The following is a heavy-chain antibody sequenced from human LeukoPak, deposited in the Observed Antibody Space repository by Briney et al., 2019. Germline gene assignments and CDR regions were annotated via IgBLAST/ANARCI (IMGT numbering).Heavy chain of an antibody. CDR1: GFTFSSYA. D-gene: IGHD6-19*01. J-gene: IGHJ4*02. V-gene: IGHV3-23*01. Sequence: GGSLRLSCAASGFTFSSYAMSRVRQAPGKGLEWVSAISGSGGSTYYADSVKGRFTISRDNSKNTLYLQMNSLRAEDTAVYYCAKARGGWRGIFDYWGQGTLVTVSS. CDR2: ISGSGGST. CDR3: AKARGGWRGIFDY.